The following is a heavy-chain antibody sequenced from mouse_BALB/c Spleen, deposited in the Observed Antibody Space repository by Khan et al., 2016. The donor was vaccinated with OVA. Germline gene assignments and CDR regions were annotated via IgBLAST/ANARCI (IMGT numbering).Heavy chain of an antibody. CDR1: GYSITSDYA. V-gene: IGHV3-2*02. CDR2: ITYSGST. J-gene: IGHJ1*01. CDR3: ARSSV. Sequence: EVQLQESGPGLVKPSQSLSLTCTVTGYSITSDYAWNWIRQFPGNKLEWMGYITYSGSTSYNPSLKSRISINRDTSKNQFFLQLNSVTTEDTATYFCARSSVWGAGTTVTVSS.